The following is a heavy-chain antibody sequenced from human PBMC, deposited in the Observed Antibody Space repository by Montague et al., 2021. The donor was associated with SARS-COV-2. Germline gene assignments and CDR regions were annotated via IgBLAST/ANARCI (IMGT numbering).Heavy chain of an antibody. J-gene: IGHJ6*02. CDR3: PGVRAVPAAMRIFSLGRSYYGMDV. CDR1: GDSITSDVSY. Sequence: SETLSLTCTVSGDSITSDVSYWSWIRQPPGKGLEWIGEINHSGSTNYNPSLKGRVTISVDTSKNQFSLTLSSVTAADTAVYYCPGVRAVPAAMRIFSLGRSYYGMDVWGQGTTVTVSS. V-gene: IGHV4-34*01. D-gene: IGHD2-2*01. CDR2: INHSGST.